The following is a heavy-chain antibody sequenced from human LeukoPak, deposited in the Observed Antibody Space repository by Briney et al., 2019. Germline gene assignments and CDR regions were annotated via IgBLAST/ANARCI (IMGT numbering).Heavy chain of an antibody. CDR3: ARLGYCSNGVCSNLDY. D-gene: IGHD2-8*01. CDR2: IYPGDSDT. V-gene: IGHV5-51*01. Sequence: GESLKISCKGSGYSFTSYWIGWVRRMPGKGLEWMGLIYPGDSDTRYSPSFQGQVTISADKSITTAHLQWNSLKASDTAMYYCARLGYCSNGVCSNLDYWGQGTLVTVSS. CDR1: GYSFTSYW. J-gene: IGHJ4*02.